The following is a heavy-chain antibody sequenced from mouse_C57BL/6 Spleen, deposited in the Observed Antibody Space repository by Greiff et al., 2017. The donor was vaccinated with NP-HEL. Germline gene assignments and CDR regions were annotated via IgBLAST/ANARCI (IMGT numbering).Heavy chain of an antibody. CDR3: ARHLPYYHGSSYDAMDY. Sequence: QVQLQQSGAELVKPGASVKLSCKASGYTFTEYTIHWVKQRSGQGLEWIGWFYPGSGSIKYNEKFKDKATLTADKSSSTVYMELSRLTSEDSAVYFCARHLPYYHGSSYDAMDYWGQGTSVTVSS. CDR2: FYPGSGSI. D-gene: IGHD1-1*01. CDR1: GYTFTEYT. V-gene: IGHV1-62-2*01. J-gene: IGHJ4*01.